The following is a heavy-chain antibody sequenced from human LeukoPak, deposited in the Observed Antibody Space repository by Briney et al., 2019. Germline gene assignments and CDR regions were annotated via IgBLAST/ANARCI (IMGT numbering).Heavy chain of an antibody. V-gene: IGHV3-23*01. D-gene: IGHD3-22*01. CDR3: AKDDQVVVAPTFDN. Sequence: GGSLRLSCAASGFIFSSYAMSWVRQAPGKGLEWVSGISDSGDSTYYADSVKGRFTISRDNSKDTLYLQMNGLRAEDTAVYYCAKDDQVVVAPTFDNWGQGTLVTVSS. CDR1: GFIFSSYA. CDR2: ISDSGDST. J-gene: IGHJ4*02.